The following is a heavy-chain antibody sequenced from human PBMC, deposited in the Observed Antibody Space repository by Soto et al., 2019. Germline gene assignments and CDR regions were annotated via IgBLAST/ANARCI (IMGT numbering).Heavy chain of an antibody. Sequence: QVQLVQSGAEVKKPGSSVKVSCRATGGPFSSYTFTWVRQASGQGLEWMGRIIPVLGLANYAQKFQDRVTITADNSTGIAYMELRGLRSEDTAVYYCARSGWGGPSGKWGQGSLVTVSS. CDR3: ARSGWGGPSGK. CDR1: GGPFSSYT. CDR2: IIPVLGLA. D-gene: IGHD6-25*01. V-gene: IGHV1-69*02. J-gene: IGHJ4*01.